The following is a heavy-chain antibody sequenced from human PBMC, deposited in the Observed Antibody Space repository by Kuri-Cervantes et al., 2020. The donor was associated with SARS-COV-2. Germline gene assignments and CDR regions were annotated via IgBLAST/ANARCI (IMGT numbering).Heavy chain of an antibody. V-gene: IGHV3-11*04. J-gene: IGHJ4*02. D-gene: IGHD7-27*01. Sequence: GGSLRLSCTASGFIFSDYYMTWIRQAPGKGLEWVSNIGPSGTTIYYADSVKGRFTISRDNAKNSLYLQMSSLRAEDTAVYYCARDLRLGKSLDYWGQGTLVTVSS. CDR1: GFIFSDYY. CDR3: ARDLRLGKSLDY. CDR2: IGPSGTTI.